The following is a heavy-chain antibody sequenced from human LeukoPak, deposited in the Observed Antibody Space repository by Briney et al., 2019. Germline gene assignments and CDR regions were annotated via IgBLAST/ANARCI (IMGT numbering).Heavy chain of an antibody. J-gene: IGHJ4*02. CDR3: ARWDSGSYFLDY. V-gene: IGHV4-59*02. CDR1: GGSVSSYY. Sequence: SETLSLTCTVSGGSVSSYYWNWIRQPPGKGLEWIGYIYYSGSTNYNPSLKSRVTISIDASRNQFSLKLNSVTAADTAVYYCARWDSGSYFLDYWGQGTLVTVSS. CDR2: IYYSGST. D-gene: IGHD1-26*01.